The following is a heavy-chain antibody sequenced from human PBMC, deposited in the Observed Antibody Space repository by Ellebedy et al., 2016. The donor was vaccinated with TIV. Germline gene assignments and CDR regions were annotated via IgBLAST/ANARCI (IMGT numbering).Heavy chain of an antibody. D-gene: IGHD6-19*01. J-gene: IGHJ4*02. CDR2: ISYDGSNT. Sequence: GESLKISCAASGFTFSSYAMHWVRQAPGKGLEWVAVISYDGSNTYYADSVKGRFTISRDNSKNTLYLQMNSLRAEDTAVYYCAGGISVAGTSLGFWGQGTLVTVSS. V-gene: IGHV3-30*14. CDR3: AGGISVAGTSLGF. CDR1: GFTFSSYA.